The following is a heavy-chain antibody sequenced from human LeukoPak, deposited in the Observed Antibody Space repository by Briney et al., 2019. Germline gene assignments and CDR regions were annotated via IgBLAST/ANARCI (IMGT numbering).Heavy chain of an antibody. J-gene: IGHJ3*02. CDR1: GFTFSSSG. V-gene: IGHV3-64*01. CDR2: ISGSGGST. D-gene: IGHD3-10*01. CDR3: ARDSRSRAFDI. Sequence: GGSLRLSCAASGFTFSSSGMSWVRQAPGKGLEWVSAISGSGGSTYYANSVKGRFTISRDNSKNTLYLQMGSLRAEDMAVYYCARDSRSRAFDIWGQGTMVTVSS.